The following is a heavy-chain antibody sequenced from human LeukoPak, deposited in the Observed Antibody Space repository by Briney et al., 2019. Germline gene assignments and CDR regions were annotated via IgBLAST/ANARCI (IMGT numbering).Heavy chain of an antibody. CDR1: GGSFSGYY. V-gene: IGHV4-39*01. CDR2: IYYSGST. J-gene: IGHJ6*03. Sequence: SETLSLTCAVYGGSFSGYYWSWIRQPPGKGLEWIGSIYYSGSTYYNPSLKSRVTISVDTSKNQFSLKLSSVTAADTAVYYCARHGSSGWYYYYYYYMDVWGKGTTVTISS. D-gene: IGHD6-19*01. CDR3: ARHGSSGWYYYYYYYMDV.